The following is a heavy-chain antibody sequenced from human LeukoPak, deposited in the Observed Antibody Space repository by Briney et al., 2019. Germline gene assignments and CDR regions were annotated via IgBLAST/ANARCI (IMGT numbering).Heavy chain of an antibody. D-gene: IGHD6-13*01. CDR1: GFTFSSYS. Sequence: GGSLRLSCAASGFTFSSYSMNWVRQAPGKGLEWVSYISSSSSTIYYADSVKGRFTISRDNAKNSLYLQMNSLRAEDTAVYYCARMGAAEEVGAFDIWGQGTMVTVSS. CDR3: ARMGAAEEVGAFDI. CDR2: ISSSSSTI. V-gene: IGHV3-48*04. J-gene: IGHJ3*02.